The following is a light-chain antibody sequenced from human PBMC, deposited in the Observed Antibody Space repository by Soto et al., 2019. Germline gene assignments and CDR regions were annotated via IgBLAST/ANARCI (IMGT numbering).Light chain of an antibody. V-gene: IGLV2-14*01. CDR1: SSDVGGYNY. CDR2: EVS. Sequence: QSALTQPASVSGSPGQSITISCTGTSSDVGGYNYVSWYQQHPGKAPKLMIYEVSNRPSGVSNRFSGSKYGNTASLTISGLQAEDEVDYYCSSYTSSSTLVGFGGGTKVTVL. CDR3: SSYTSSSTLVG. J-gene: IGLJ2*01.